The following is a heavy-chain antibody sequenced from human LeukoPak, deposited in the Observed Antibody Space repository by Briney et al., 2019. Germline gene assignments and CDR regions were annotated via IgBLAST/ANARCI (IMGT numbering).Heavy chain of an antibody. CDR1: GFTFSSYS. CDR2: ISSSSSTI. J-gene: IGHJ4*02. CDR3: ARAAEGLQAGGSWYFPWKRPYYFDY. V-gene: IGHV3-48*04. D-gene: IGHD6-13*01. Sequence: GGSLRLSCAASGFTFSSYSMNWVRQAPGKGLEWVSYISSSSSTIYYADSVKGRFTISRDNAKNSLYLQMNSLRAEDTAVYYCARAAEGLQAGGSWYFPWKRPYYFDYWGQGTLVTVSS.